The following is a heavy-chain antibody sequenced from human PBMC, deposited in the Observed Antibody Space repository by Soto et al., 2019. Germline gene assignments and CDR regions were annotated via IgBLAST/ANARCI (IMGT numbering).Heavy chain of an antibody. CDR3: ARVHTSCSGGSCSDY. J-gene: IGHJ4*02. V-gene: IGHV1-69*13. CDR2: IIPIFGTA. Sequence: ASVKVSCKASGGTFSSYAISWVRQAPGQGLEWMGGIIPIFGTANYAQKFQGRVTITADESTSTAYMELSSLRSEDTAVYYCARVHTSCSGGSCSDYWGQGTLVTVSS. CDR1: GGTFSSYA. D-gene: IGHD2-15*01.